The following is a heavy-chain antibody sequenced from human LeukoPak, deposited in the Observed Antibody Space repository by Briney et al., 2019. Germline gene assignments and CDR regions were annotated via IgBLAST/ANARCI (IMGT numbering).Heavy chain of an antibody. CDR1: GFTFSSYW. V-gene: IGHV3-7*01. CDR2: IKQDGSEK. J-gene: IGHJ6*02. Sequence: PGGSLRLSCAASGFTFSSYWMSWVRQAPGKGLEWVANIKQDGSEKYYVDSVKGRFTISRDNAKNSLYLQMNSLRAEDTAVYYCAKGNGGNSGEYFYYGMDVWGQGTTVTVSS. D-gene: IGHD4-23*01. CDR3: AKGNGGNSGEYFYYGMDV.